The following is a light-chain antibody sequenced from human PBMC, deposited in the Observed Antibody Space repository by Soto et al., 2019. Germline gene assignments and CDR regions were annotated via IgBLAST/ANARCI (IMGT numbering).Light chain of an antibody. CDR3: SSYTGSSTFVV. J-gene: IGLJ2*01. CDR1: SSDVGGYNY. Sequence: QSALTQPASVSGSPGQSITISCTGTSSDVGGYNYVSWYQQHPGKAPKLMIYDVSNRPSGVSNRFSGSKSGNTASLTISRVQDDDDADYYCSSYTGSSTFVVFGGGTKLTVL. V-gene: IGLV2-14*01. CDR2: DVS.